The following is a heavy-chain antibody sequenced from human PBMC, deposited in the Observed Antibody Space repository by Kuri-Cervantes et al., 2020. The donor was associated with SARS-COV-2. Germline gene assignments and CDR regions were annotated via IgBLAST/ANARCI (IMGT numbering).Heavy chain of an antibody. CDR1: GFTVSDNY. J-gene: IGHJ6*02. V-gene: IGHV3-66*01. Sequence: GGSLRLSCAASGFTVSDNYMSWVHQAPGKGLEWVSVIYAGGYTYYADSVKGRFTISRDNSKNTLYLQMNSLRADDTAVYYCAKDVWELPTPHSLPAVDAWGQGTTVTVSS. D-gene: IGHD1-26*01. CDR3: AKDVWELPTPHSLPAVDA. CDR2: IYAGGYT.